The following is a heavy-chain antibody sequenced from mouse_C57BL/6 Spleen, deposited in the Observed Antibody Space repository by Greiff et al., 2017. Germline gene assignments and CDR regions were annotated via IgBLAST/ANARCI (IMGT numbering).Heavy chain of an antibody. CDR2: IDPETGGT. D-gene: IGHD1-1*02. Sequence: LQESGAELVRPGASVTLSCKASGYTFTDYEMHWVKQTPVHGLEWIGAIDPETGGTAYNQKFKGKAILTADKSSSTAYMELRSLTSEDSAVYYCTRRIWSQYYFDYWGQGTTLTVSS. CDR1: GYTFTDYE. V-gene: IGHV1-15*01. J-gene: IGHJ2*01. CDR3: TRRIWSQYYFDY.